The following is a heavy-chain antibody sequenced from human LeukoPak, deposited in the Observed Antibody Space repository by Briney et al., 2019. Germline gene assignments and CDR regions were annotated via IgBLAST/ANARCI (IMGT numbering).Heavy chain of an antibody. V-gene: IGHV1-2*02. D-gene: IGHD5-18*01. Sequence: RASVKVSCKTSGYTFTGYYIHWVRQAPGQGLEWMGWINPNSGGTNYAQKFQGRVTMTRDTSISTAYMELSRLRSDDTAVYYCARDSAPGDTYGLLAIDSWGQGTLVTVSS. CDR3: ARDSAPGDTYGLLAIDS. J-gene: IGHJ4*02. CDR2: INPNSGGT. CDR1: GYTFTGYY.